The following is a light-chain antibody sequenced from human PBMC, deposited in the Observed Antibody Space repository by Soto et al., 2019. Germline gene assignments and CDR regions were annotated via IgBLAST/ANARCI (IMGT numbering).Light chain of an antibody. CDR1: QSLSSSY. CDR3: QQYGGSMT. CDR2: GAS. J-gene: IGKJ5*01. Sequence: EIVLTQSPGTLSLSPGDTATLSCRASQSLSSSYLAWYQQRPGQAPRLLIYGASTRATGIPDRLSGSGSGTDFTLTITRLDPEDFAVYYCQQYGGSMTFGQGTRLEIE. V-gene: IGKV3-20*01.